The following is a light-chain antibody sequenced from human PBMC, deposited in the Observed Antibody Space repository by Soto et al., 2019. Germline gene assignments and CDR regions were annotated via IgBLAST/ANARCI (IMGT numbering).Light chain of an antibody. CDR3: HQYGTSPWT. Sequence: EIVLTQSPGTLSLSPGERATLSCRASQSVSINYLAWYQQKPGQAPGLLIHGASSRATGIPDRFSGSGSGTDFTLTISRLEPEDFAVYYCHQYGTSPWTFGQGTKVDIK. V-gene: IGKV3-20*01. CDR2: GAS. J-gene: IGKJ1*01. CDR1: QSVSINY.